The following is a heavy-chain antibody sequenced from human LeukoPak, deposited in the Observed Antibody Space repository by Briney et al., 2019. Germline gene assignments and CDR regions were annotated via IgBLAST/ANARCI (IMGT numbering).Heavy chain of an antibody. Sequence: SETLSLTCAVYGGSFSGYYWIWIRQPPGKGLEWIGEINHSGSTNYNPSLKSRSTISVDTSKNQFSLKLSSVTAADKAVYYCARGELQHRTFDSWGQGTLVTVSS. CDR3: ARGELQHRTFDS. CDR1: GGSFSGYY. V-gene: IGHV4-34*01. J-gene: IGHJ4*02. D-gene: IGHD1-7*01. CDR2: INHSGST.